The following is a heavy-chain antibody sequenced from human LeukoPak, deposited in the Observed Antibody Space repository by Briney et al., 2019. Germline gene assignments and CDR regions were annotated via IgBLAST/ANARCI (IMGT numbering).Heavy chain of an antibody. CDR2: ITPSGTYV. J-gene: IGHJ4*02. CDR3: ARDSGGSSWSPPLDL. Sequence: GGSLRLSCAASGFTFTVYNMNWVRQAPGRGLECVSAITPSGTYVAYADSVKGRFTISRDNANNSLYLQMNSLRPGDTAIYYCARDSGGSSWSPPLDLWGQGTLVTVSS. V-gene: IGHV3-21*01. D-gene: IGHD2-2*01. CDR1: GFTFTVYN.